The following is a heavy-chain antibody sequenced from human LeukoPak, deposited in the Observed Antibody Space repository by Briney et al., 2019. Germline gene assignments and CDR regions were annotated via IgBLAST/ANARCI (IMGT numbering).Heavy chain of an antibody. CDR3: AKGSGSGWYGWLAP. V-gene: IGHV3-23*01. D-gene: IGHD6-19*01. CDR1: GFSFNHYA. J-gene: IGHJ5*02. CDR2: IDATGAAT. Sequence: GESLRLSCAASGFSFNHYAMYWVRQAPGKGLEWVSSIDATGAATYYADSVNGRFTISRDNSKNTFYLQMDSLRADDTAVYSCAKGSGSGWYGWLAPWGQGTLVTVSS.